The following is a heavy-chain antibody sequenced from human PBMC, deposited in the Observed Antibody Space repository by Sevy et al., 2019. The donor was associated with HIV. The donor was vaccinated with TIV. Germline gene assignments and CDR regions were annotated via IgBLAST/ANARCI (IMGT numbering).Heavy chain of an antibody. CDR2: ISSSGSYI. D-gene: IGHD3-10*01. J-gene: IGHJ4*02. CDR1: GFSLSNYS. CDR3: ARQAYYYGSGSYYVDY. V-gene: IGHV3-21*01. Sequence: GGSLRLSCAASGFSLSNYSMNWVRQAPGKGLEWVSSISSSGSYIYYADSVKGRFTISRDNAENSLYLQMSSLRAEDTAVYYCARQAYYYGSGSYYVDYWGQGTLVTVSS.